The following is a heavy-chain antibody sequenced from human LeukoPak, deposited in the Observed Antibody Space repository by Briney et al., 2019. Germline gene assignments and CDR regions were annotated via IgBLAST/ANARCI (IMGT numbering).Heavy chain of an antibody. CDR3: ATKYYYDSSGYYAAFDI. Sequence: ASVKVSCKVSGYTLTELSVHWVRQAPGKGLEWMGGFDPEDGETIYAQKFQGRVTMTEDTSTDTAYMELSSLRSEDTAVYYCATKYYYDSSGYYAAFDIWGQGTMVTVSS. V-gene: IGHV1-24*01. CDR1: GYTLTELS. D-gene: IGHD3-22*01. J-gene: IGHJ3*02. CDR2: FDPEDGET.